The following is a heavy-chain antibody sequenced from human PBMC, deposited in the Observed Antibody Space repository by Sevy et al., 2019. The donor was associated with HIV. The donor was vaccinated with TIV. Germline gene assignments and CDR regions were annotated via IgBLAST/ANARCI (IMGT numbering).Heavy chain of an antibody. CDR2: IYYSGST. D-gene: IGHD4-17*01. J-gene: IGHJ4*02. CDR3: ARGREDGDYYFDY. Sequence: SETLSLTCTVSGGSISSGDYYWSWIRQPPGKGLEWIGYIYYSGSTYYNPSLKSRVTISVDTSKNQFSLKLSSVTAADTAVYYGARGREDGDYYFDYWGQGTLVTVSS. V-gene: IGHV4-30-4*01. CDR1: GGSISSGDYY.